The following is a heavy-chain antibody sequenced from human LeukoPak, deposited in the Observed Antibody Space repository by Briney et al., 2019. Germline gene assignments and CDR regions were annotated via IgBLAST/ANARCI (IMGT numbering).Heavy chain of an antibody. CDR2: ISVSGDST. CDR3: AKHHYGGNSEYDC. CDR1: GFTSSSHA. D-gene: IGHD4-23*01. J-gene: IGHJ4*02. Sequence: GGSLRLSCAASGFTSSSHALSWVRQAPGKGLEWVSAISVSGDSTYYADSVKGRFTISRDNSKNTLFLQMNSLRAEDTAVYYCAKHHYGGNSEYDCWGQGTLVTVSS. V-gene: IGHV3-23*01.